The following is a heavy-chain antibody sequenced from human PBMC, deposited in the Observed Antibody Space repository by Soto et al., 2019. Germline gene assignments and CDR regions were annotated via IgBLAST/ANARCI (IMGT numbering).Heavy chain of an antibody. CDR3: AKARFRDSSMFLLDY. J-gene: IGHJ4*02. Sequence: GSLRLSCAASGFTFSSYSMNWVRQAPGKGLEWVSAISGSGGSTYYADSVKGRFTISRDNSKNTLYLQMNSLRAEDTAVYYCAKARFRDSSMFLLDYWGQGTLVTVSS. D-gene: IGHD6-19*01. V-gene: IGHV3-23*01. CDR2: ISGSGGST. CDR1: GFTFSSYS.